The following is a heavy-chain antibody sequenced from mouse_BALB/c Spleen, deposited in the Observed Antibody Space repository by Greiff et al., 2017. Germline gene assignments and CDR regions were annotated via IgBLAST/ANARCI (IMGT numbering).Heavy chain of an antibody. V-gene: IGHV1S81*02. CDR3: TRRGYDY. J-gene: IGHJ4*01. CDR2: INPSNGGT. Sequence: VKLMESGAELVKPGASVKLSCKASGYTFTSYYMYWVKQRPGQGLEWIGEINPSNGGTNFNEKFKSKATLTVDKSSSTAYMQLSSLTSEDSAVYYCTRRGYDYWGQGTSVTVSS. CDR1: GYTFTSYY.